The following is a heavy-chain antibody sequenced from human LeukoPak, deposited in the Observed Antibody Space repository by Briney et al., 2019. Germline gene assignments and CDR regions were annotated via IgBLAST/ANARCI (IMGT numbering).Heavy chain of an antibody. J-gene: IGHJ4*02. D-gene: IGHD5-18*01. Sequence: ASVKVSCKASGYTFTSYYIHWVRLAPGQGLEWMGVIDPSGGSTSFAQKFQGRVTMTRDTSTSTVYMELSSLTSEDTAVFYCARDNTAIGPFDYWGQGTLVTVSS. V-gene: IGHV1-46*01. CDR1: GYTFTSYY. CDR3: ARDNTAIGPFDY. CDR2: IDPSGGST.